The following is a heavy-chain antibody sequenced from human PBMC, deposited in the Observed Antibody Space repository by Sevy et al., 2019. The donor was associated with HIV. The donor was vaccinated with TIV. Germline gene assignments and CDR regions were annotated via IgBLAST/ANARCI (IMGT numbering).Heavy chain of an antibody. J-gene: IGHJ4*02. Sequence: GGSLRLSCAASGFTFANYAMTWVRQAPGKGLKWVSSISDNGGDTYYADSVKGRFTISRDNSKNTLYLQMNSLRAGDTAVYYCVKESGLTRTPFHYWGQGTLVTVSS. CDR2: ISDNGGDT. V-gene: IGHV3-23*01. CDR3: VKESGLTRTPFHY. CDR1: GFTFANYA. D-gene: IGHD3-3*01.